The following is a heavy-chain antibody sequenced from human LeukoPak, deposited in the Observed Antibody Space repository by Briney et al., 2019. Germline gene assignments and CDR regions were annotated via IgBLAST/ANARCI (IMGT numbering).Heavy chain of an antibody. CDR3: ARSRYDDFWSGYSGYGMDV. Sequence: ASVKVSCKASGYTFTSYDINWVRQATGQGLEWMGWMNPNSGNTGYAQKFQGRVTMTRNTSISTAYMELSSLRSEDTAVYYCARSRYDDFWSGYSGYGMDVWGRGTTVTVSS. V-gene: IGHV1-8*01. D-gene: IGHD3-3*01. CDR1: GYTFTSYD. J-gene: IGHJ6*02. CDR2: MNPNSGNT.